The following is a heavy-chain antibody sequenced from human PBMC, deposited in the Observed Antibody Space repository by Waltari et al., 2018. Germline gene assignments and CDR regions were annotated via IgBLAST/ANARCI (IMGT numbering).Heavy chain of an antibody. J-gene: IGHJ6*02. CDR2: IYPGDSDT. CDR3: ARHQRGEQQLVSFRYYYGMDV. D-gene: IGHD6-13*01. CDR1: GYSFPSYW. Sequence: EVQLVQSGAEVKKPGESLKISCKGSGYSFPSYWIGWVRQMPGKGLEWMGIIYPGDSDTRYSPSFQGQVTISADKSISTAYLQWSSLKASDTAMYYCARHQRGEQQLVSFRYYYGMDVWGQGTTVTVSS. V-gene: IGHV5-51*01.